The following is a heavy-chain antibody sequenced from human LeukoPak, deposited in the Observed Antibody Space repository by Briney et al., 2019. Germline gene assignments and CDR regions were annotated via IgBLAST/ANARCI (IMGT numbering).Heavy chain of an antibody. Sequence: PGGSLRLSCAASGFTFSSYSMNWVRQAPGKGLEWVSYISSSSSTIYYADSVKGRFTISRDNAKNSLYLQMNSLRAEDTAVYYCARDLKGSSDYWGQGTLVTVSP. CDR3: ARDLKGSSDY. CDR1: GFTFSSYS. CDR2: ISSSSSTI. D-gene: IGHD6-6*01. V-gene: IGHV3-48*04. J-gene: IGHJ4*02.